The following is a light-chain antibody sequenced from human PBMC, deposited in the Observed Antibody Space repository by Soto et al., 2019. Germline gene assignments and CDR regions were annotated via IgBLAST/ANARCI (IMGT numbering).Light chain of an antibody. J-gene: IGKJ4*01. Sequence: DIHLTQSPSTLSASVGDRVTITCRASQNIYTWLAWYQQKPGIAPKLLIHKASTLESGVPSRFSGSGFGTEFTLTISGLQPEDFAVYYCQQYGSSLTFGGGTKVDIK. CDR1: QNIYTW. CDR3: QQYGSSLT. CDR2: KAS. V-gene: IGKV1-5*03.